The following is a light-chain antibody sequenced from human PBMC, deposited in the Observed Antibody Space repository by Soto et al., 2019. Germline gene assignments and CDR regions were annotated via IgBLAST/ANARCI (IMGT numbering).Light chain of an antibody. CDR2: SFN. V-gene: IGLV1-44*01. CDR1: SSNIGTNT. CDR3: AAWDDSLTGHV. Sequence: QSVLTQPPSASGAPGQRVSISCSGSSSNIGTNTVNWYQQVPGTAPKLLMYSFNERPSGVPDRFSGSRSGTSASLAIRGLQFEDEGDYYCAAWDDSLTGHVFGVGTKVTVL. J-gene: IGLJ1*01.